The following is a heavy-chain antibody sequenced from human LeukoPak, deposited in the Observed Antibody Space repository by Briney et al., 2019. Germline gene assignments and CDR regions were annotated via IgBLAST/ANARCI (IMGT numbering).Heavy chain of an antibody. CDR2: INAGNGNT. CDR3: ARGLLWFGELSPPGY. V-gene: IGHV1-3*01. D-gene: IGHD3-10*01. Sequence: ASVKVSCKASGYTFTNYAIHWVRQAPGQGLEWMGWINAGNGNTRYSQKLQDRVTITRDTSANTVYMELSSLRSEDTAVYFCARGLLWFGELSPPGYWGQGTLVTVS. J-gene: IGHJ4*02. CDR1: GYTFTNYA.